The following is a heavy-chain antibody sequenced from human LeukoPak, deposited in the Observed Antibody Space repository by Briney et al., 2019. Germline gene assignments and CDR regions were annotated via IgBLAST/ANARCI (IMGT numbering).Heavy chain of an antibody. CDR3: AKDHCSSSSCYSNWFDP. CDR2: IGTAGDT. J-gene: IGHJ5*02. Sequence: GGSLRLSCAASGFTFSTYDMHWVRQATGKGLEWVSAIGTAGDTYYPGSVKGRFTISRENAKNSLYLQMNSLRAGDTAIYYCAKDHCSSSSCYSNWFDPWGQGTLVTASS. D-gene: IGHD2-2*01. V-gene: IGHV3-13*01. CDR1: GFTFSTYD.